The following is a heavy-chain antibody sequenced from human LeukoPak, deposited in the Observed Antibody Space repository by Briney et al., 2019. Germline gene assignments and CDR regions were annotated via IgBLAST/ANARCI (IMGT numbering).Heavy chain of an antibody. CDR1: GGSISSYY. CDR3: ARGFLGGYYFDY. D-gene: IGHD3-22*01. Sequence: SETLSLTCTVSGGSISSYYWSWIRQPPGKRLEWIGYIYYSGSTNYNPSLKSRATISVDTSKNQFSLKLSSVTAADTAVYYCARGFLGGYYFDYWGQGTLVTVSS. V-gene: IGHV4-59*01. CDR2: IYYSGST. J-gene: IGHJ4*02.